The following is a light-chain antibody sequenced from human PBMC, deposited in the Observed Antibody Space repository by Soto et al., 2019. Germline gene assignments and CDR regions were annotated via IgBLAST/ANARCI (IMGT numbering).Light chain of an antibody. V-gene: IGLV2-23*01. J-gene: IGLJ2*01. CDR3: SSYADSGTLVI. Sequence: QSALTQPASLSGSPGQSITISCTGTSSDIGGYKLVSWYRQHPGKAPKLIIYEATNRPPGVSNRFSGSRSGNTASLTISGLQAEDEANYYCSSYADSGTLVIFGGGTKLTVL. CDR2: EAT. CDR1: SSDIGGYKL.